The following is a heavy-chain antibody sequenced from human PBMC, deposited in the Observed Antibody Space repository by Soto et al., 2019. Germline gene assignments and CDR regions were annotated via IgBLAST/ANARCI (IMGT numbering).Heavy chain of an antibody. CDR3: ARDIAAAGLYYYGMDV. CDR2: IYYSGST. J-gene: IGHJ6*02. CDR1: GGSISSGGYY. Sequence: PSETLSLTCTVSGGSISSGGYYWSWIRQHPGKGLEWIGYIYYSGSTYYNPSLKSRVTISVDTSKNQFSLKLSSVTAADTAVYYCARDIAAAGLYYYGMDVWGQGTTVTVSS. V-gene: IGHV4-31*03. D-gene: IGHD6-13*01.